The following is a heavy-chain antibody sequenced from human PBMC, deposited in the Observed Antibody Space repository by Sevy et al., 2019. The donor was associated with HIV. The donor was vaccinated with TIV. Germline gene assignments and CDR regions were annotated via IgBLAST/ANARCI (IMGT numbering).Heavy chain of an antibody. CDR2: LSFGCGEI. V-gene: IGHV3-23*01. CDR1: GFTFSKYS. J-gene: IGHJ4*02. Sequence: GGSLRLSCAASGFTFSKYSMSWVRQPPGKGLEWVSTLSFGCGEINHADSVKGRFTISRDNSKNSLYLQMNNLRAEDTAVYYCGREGCTKPHGYGGQGTLVTVSS. CDR3: GREGCTKPHGY. D-gene: IGHD2-8*01.